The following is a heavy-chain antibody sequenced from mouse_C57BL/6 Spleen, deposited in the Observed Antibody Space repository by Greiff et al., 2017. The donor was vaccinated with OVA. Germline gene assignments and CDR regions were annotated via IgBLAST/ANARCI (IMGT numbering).Heavy chain of an antibody. D-gene: IGHD1-1*01. CDR3: ARSFITTVVATPH. CDR2: INPGSGGT. J-gene: IGHJ3*01. V-gene: IGHV1-54*01. CDR1: GYAFTNYL. Sequence: VKLQESGAELVRPGTSVKVSCKASGYAFTNYLIEWVKQRPGQGLEWIGVINPGSGGTNYNEKFKGKATLTADKSSSTAYMQLSSLTSEDSAVYFCARSFITTVVATPHWGQGTLVTVSA.